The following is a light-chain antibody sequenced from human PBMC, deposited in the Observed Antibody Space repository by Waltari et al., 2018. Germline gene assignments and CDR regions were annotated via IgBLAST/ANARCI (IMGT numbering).Light chain of an antibody. CDR1: QSIRNN. Sequence: EIVMTQSPATLSVSPGESATLSCRASQSIRNNLAWYQQKPGQAPRLLIHSTSIWAPGIPTRFNGSGSGTEFTLSISSLQSEDFALYYCHHYNNWGTFCQGTKVEFK. CDR3: HHYNNWGT. J-gene: IGKJ1*01. CDR2: STS. V-gene: IGKV3-15*01.